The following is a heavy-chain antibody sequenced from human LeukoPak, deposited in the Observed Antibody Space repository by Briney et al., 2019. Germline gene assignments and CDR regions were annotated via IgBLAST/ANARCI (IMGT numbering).Heavy chain of an antibody. D-gene: IGHD2-2*01. V-gene: IGHV5-51*01. CDR2: IYPGGSDT. Sequence: GDSLKISCKGSGYSFTSYWIGWVRQIPGKGLEWMGIIYPGGSDTSYSPSFQGQVTISADKYISTAYLRWSSLKASDTAMYYCARRVFGSTSLYYFDYWGQGTLVTVS. CDR3: ARRVFGSTSLYYFDY. J-gene: IGHJ4*02. CDR1: GYSFTSYW.